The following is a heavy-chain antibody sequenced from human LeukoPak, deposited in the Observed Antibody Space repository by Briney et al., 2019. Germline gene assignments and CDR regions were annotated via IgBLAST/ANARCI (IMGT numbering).Heavy chain of an antibody. Sequence: ASVKVSCKASGYTFTSYGISWVRQAPGQGLEWMGWTSAYNGNTNYAQKLQGRVTMTTDTSTSTAYMELRSLRSDDTAVYYCARVGTVYDFWSGYYFREEYFDYWGQGTLVTVSS. V-gene: IGHV1-18*01. CDR1: GYTFTSYG. D-gene: IGHD3-3*01. J-gene: IGHJ4*02. CDR2: TSAYNGNT. CDR3: ARVGTVYDFWSGYYFREEYFDY.